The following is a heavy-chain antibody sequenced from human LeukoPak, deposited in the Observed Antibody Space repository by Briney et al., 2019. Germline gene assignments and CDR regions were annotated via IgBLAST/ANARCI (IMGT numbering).Heavy chain of an antibody. CDR2: ISAYNGNT. CDR3: ARDLTYTYWFDP. D-gene: IGHD4-11*01. Sequence: ASVKVSCKASGYTFTSYGISWVRQAPGQGLEWMGWISAYNGNTNYAQKLQGRVTMTTDTSTSAAHMELRSLRSDDTAVYYCARDLTYTYWFDPWGQGTLVTVSS. CDR1: GYTFTSYG. J-gene: IGHJ5*02. V-gene: IGHV1-18*01.